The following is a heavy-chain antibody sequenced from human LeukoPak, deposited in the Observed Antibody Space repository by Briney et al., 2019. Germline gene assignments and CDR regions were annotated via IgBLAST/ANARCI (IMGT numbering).Heavy chain of an antibody. CDR1: GGSFSGYY. V-gene: IGHV4-34*01. D-gene: IGHD5-12*01. CDR2: INHGGST. J-gene: IGHJ4*02. Sequence: SETLSLTCAVYGGSFSGYYWSWIRQPPGKGLEWIGEINHGGSTNYNPSLKSRVTISVDTSKNQFSLKLSSVTAADTAVYYCARDCVSGYDCVWGQGTLVTVSS. CDR3: ARDCVSGYDCV.